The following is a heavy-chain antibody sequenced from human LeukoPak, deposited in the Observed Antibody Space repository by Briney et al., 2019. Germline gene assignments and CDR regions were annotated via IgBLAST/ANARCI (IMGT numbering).Heavy chain of an antibody. CDR2: ISAYNGNT. V-gene: IGHV1-18*01. J-gene: IGHJ5*02. CDR1: GYTFSSYG. D-gene: IGHD2-2*02. Sequence: ASVKVSCKASGYTFSSYGTSWVRQAPGHGLEWMGWISAYNGNTIYAQKLQGRVTMTTDTSTSTAYMELRSLRSDDTAVYYCARDGDHCSSTSCYSWFDPWGQGTLVTVSS. CDR3: ARDGDHCSSTSCYSWFDP.